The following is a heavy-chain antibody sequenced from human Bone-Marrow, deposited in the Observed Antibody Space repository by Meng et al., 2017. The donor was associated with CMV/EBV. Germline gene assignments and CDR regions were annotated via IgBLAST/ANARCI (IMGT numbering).Heavy chain of an antibody. Sequence: GGSLRLSCEASGFIFFDFGMSWVRQAPGKGLEWVSGITWNGDATGYADSVKARFTISRDNAKNSLYLQMNSLRAEDTAVYYCAREYGSGSYGYWGQGTLVTVSS. V-gene: IGHV3-20*04. CDR3: AREYGSGSYGY. D-gene: IGHD3-10*01. CDR2: ITWNGDAT. CDR1: GFIFFDFG. J-gene: IGHJ4*02.